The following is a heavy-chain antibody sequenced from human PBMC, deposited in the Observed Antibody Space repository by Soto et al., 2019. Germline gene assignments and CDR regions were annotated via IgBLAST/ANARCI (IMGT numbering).Heavy chain of an antibody. J-gene: IGHJ5*02. V-gene: IGHV1-69*12. CDR1: EDTFSSYA. CDR2: TIPIFGTA. Sequence: QVQLVQSGAEVKKPGSAVKVSCKASEDTFSSYAISWVRQAPGQGLEWMGGTIPIFGTANYAQKFQGRVTITADESTSTAYMELSSLRSEDTVVYYCARYRFGFGELNWFDPWGQGTLVTVSS. CDR3: ARYRFGFGELNWFDP. D-gene: IGHD3-10*01.